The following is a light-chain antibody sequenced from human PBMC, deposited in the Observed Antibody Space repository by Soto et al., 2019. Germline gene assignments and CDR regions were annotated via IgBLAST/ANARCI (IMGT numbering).Light chain of an antibody. CDR2: EVN. CDR3: CSSGCSSTYV. CDR1: SSNVGSYKL. V-gene: IGLV2-23*02. Sequence: QSVLTQPASVSGSPGQSITISCTGTSSNVGSYKLVSWYQQHPGKAPKLMIFEVNKRPSGVSNRFSGSKSGNTASLTISGLKVEDEADYYGCSSGCSSTYVFGTGTKVTVL. J-gene: IGLJ1*01.